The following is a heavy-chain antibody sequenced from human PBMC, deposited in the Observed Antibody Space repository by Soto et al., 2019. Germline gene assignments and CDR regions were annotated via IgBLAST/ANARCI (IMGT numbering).Heavy chain of an antibody. D-gene: IGHD6-19*01. CDR2: IYYSGST. J-gene: IGHJ4*02. Sequence: SETLSLTCTVSGGSINSYYWSWIRQPPGKGLEWIGYIYYSGSTNYNPSLKSRVTMSVDTSKNQFSLKLSSVTAADTAVYYCARQVLGRAVEFDYWGQGTLLTVSS. V-gene: IGHV4-59*08. CDR3: ARQVLGRAVEFDY. CDR1: GGSINSYY.